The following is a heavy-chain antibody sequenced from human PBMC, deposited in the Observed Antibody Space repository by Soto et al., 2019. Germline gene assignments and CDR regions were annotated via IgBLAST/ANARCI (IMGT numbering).Heavy chain of an antibody. J-gene: IGHJ4*02. Sequence: PSETLSLTCTVSGGSISSSSYYWGWIRQPPGKGLEWIGSIYYSGSTYYNPSLKSRVTISVDTSKNQFSLKLSSVTAADTAVYYCARLTRLGEWIQLWYFDYWGQGTLVTVSS. D-gene: IGHD5-18*01. V-gene: IGHV4-39*01. CDR3: ARLTRLGEWIQLWYFDY. CDR2: IYYSGST. CDR1: GGSISSSSYY.